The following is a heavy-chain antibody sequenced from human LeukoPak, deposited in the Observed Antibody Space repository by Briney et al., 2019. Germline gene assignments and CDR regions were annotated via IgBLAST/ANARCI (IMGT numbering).Heavy chain of an antibody. Sequence: ASVRVSCKASGYTFTGYYMHWVRQAPGQGLEWLGRINPKPGGSNYAQNFQGRVTMTSDTSTTTAYMELSSLNSDDPAVYYCATLVSGINYWGQGTLVTVSS. CDR1: GYTFTGYY. CDR3: ATLVSGINY. V-gene: IGHV1-2*06. J-gene: IGHJ4*02. D-gene: IGHD1-20*01. CDR2: INPKPGGS.